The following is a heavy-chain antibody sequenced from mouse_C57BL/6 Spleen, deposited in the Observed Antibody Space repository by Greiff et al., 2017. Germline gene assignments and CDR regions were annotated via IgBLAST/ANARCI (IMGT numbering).Heavy chain of an antibody. V-gene: IGHV1-82*01. CDR3: ARGELTEDY. Sequence: VQLQQSGPELVKPGASVKISCKASGYAFSSSWMNWVKQRPGKGLEWIGRIYPGDGDTNYNGKFKGKATLTDDKSSSTAYMQLSSLTSEDSAVYFCARGELTEDYWGQGTTLTVSS. D-gene: IGHD4-1*01. J-gene: IGHJ2*01. CDR2: IYPGDGDT. CDR1: GYAFSSSW.